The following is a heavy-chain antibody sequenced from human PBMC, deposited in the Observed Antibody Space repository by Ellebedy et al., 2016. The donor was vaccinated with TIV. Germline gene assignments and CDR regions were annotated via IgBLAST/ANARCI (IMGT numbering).Heavy chain of an antibody. CDR3: ARDRLVGSMDAFDI. V-gene: IGHV3-74*01. D-gene: IGHD1-26*01. CDR2: IDGDATTT. J-gene: IGHJ3*02. CDR1: DFTFSRSW. Sequence: GESLKISCVASDFTFSRSWMHWVRQAPGKGLVWVSRIDGDATTTNYANSVKGRFTISRDNAKNSLYLQMNSLRAEDTAVYYCARDRLVGSMDAFDIWGQGTKVTVSS.